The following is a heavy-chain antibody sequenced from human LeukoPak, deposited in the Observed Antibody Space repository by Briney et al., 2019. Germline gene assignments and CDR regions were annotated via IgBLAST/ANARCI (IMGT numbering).Heavy chain of an antibody. Sequence: SETLSLTCTVSGGSISTYYWSWIRQPPGKGLEWIGYIYTSGSTNYNPSLKSRVTISVDTSKIQFSLKLSSVTAADTAVYYCARHLSDSVFAIEYWGQGALVTVSS. V-gene: IGHV4-4*09. CDR2: IYTSGST. D-gene: IGHD5/OR15-5a*01. CDR3: ARHLSDSVFAIEY. CDR1: GGSISTYY. J-gene: IGHJ4*02.